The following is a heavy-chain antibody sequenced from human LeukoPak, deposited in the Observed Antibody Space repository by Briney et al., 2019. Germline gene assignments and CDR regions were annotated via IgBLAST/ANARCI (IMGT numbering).Heavy chain of an antibody. V-gene: IGHV3-30*02. D-gene: IGHD3-10*01. Sequence: GGSLRLSCAASGFTFSSYGMHWVRQAPGKGLEWVAFIRYDGSNKYYADSVKGRFTISRDNSKNTLYLQMNSLRAEDTAVYYCARLHLVRGVKGSGWFDPLGQGTLVTVSS. CDR2: IRYDGSNK. J-gene: IGHJ5*02. CDR1: GFTFSSYG. CDR3: ARLHLVRGVKGSGWFDP.